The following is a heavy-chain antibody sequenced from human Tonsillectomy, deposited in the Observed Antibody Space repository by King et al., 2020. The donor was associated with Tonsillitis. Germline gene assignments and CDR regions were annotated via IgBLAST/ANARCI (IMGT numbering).Heavy chain of an antibody. CDR2: IYSGGST. CDR1: GVTVSTSY. Sequence: VQLVEAGGGLVQSGGSLRLFCAASGVTVSTSYMSWVRQAPGKGLQWVSVIYSGGSTYYADSVKGRFTISRDNSKNTLYLQMNSLRDEDTAVYYCTRGGRDYGDAFDYWGQGTLVTVSS. V-gene: IGHV3-66*01. D-gene: IGHD4-17*01. CDR3: TRGGRDYGDAFDY. J-gene: IGHJ4*02.